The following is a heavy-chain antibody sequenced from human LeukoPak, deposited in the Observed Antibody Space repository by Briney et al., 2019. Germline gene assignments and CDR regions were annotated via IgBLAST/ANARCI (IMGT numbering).Heavy chain of an antibody. V-gene: IGHV4-59*12. J-gene: IGHJ3*02. CDR3: ALTQYSNPPRGAFDI. Sequence: SETLSLTCTVSGGSISGYYWSWIRQPPGKGLEWIGYIFYSGSTNYNPSLKSRVTISVDTSKNQFSLKLSSVTAADTAVYYCALTQYSNPPRGAFDIWGQGTMVTVSS. CDR2: IFYSGST. D-gene: IGHD4-11*01. CDR1: GGSISGYY.